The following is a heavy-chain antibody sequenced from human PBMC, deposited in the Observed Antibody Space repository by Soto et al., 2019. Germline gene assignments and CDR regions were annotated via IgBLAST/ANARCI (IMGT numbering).Heavy chain of an antibody. CDR3: AREPHPYYDFWSGYSSYYYGMDV. V-gene: IGHV1-2*04. CDR2: INPNSGGT. Sequence: ASVKVSGKASGYTFTGYYMHWVRQAPGQGLEWMGWINPNSGGTNYAQKFQGWVTMTRDTSISTAYMELSRLRSDDTAVYYCAREPHPYYDFWSGYSSYYYGMDVWGQGTTVTVSS. D-gene: IGHD3-3*01. CDR1: GYTFTGYY. J-gene: IGHJ6*02.